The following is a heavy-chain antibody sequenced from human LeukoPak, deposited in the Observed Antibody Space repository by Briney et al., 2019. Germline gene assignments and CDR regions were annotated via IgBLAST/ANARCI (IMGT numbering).Heavy chain of an antibody. CDR1: GYTFTSYD. D-gene: IGHD2-2*01. CDR3: ARRIVVVPAMLLHDIGPYYYYGMDV. J-gene: IGHJ6*02. CDR2: MNPNSGNT. V-gene: IGHV1-8*01. Sequence: ASVKVSCKASGYTFTSYDINWVRQATGQGLEWMGWMNPNSGNTGYAQKFQGRVTMTRNTSISTAYMELSSLRSGNTAVYYCARRIVVVPAMLLHDIGPYYYYGMDVWGQGTTVTVSS.